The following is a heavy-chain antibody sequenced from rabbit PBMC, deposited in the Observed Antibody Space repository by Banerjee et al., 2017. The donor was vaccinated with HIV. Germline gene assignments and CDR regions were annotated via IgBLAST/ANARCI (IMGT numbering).Heavy chain of an antibody. CDR1: GFSFNNNYV. CDR3: ARQDTVATGDFNL. Sequence: QEQLEESGGDLVKPEGSLTLTCTASGFSFNNNYVMCWVRQAPGKGLEWIACIYPASGSTDYASWAKGRFTISKTSSTTVTLQMTSLTAADTATYFCARQDTVATGDFNLWGPGTLVTVS. D-gene: IGHD6-1*01. J-gene: IGHJ4*01. V-gene: IGHV1S45*01. CDR2: IYPASGST.